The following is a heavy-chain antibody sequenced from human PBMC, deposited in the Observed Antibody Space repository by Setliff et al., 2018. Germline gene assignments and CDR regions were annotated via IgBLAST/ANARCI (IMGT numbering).Heavy chain of an antibody. CDR3: ARTGTYRYFDS. D-gene: IGHD1-1*01. CDR1: GFSLRSSGMA. Sequence: SGPTLVNPTQTLTLTCSFSGFSLRSSGMAVGWIRQPPGKGLEWIGRIYHGGKTYYNTSLESRLTISVDTSKNQFSLKLRSVTAADTAVYYCARTGTYRYFDSWGQGTLVTVSS. J-gene: IGHJ4*02. CDR2: IYHGGKT. V-gene: IGHV4-39*01.